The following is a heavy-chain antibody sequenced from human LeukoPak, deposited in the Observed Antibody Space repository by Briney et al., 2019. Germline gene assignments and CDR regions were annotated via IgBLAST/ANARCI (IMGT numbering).Heavy chain of an antibody. J-gene: IGHJ4*02. Sequence: SETLSLTCTVSGGSISSYYWSWIRQPPGKGLEWIGTFYYSGSTYYNPSLKSRVTISADTSKNQFSLKLTSVTAADTAVYYCARVVPAAYHNPRFDYWGQGTLVTVSS. CDR1: GGSISSYY. CDR3: ARVVPAAYHNPRFDY. D-gene: IGHD2-2*01. V-gene: IGHV4-59*12. CDR2: FYYSGST.